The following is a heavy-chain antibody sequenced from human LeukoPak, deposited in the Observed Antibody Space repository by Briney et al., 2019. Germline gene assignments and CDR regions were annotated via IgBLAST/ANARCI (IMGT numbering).Heavy chain of an antibody. CDR2: IYTSGST. V-gene: IGHV4-61*02. D-gene: IGHD6-19*01. J-gene: IGHJ4*02. CDR1: GGSISSSSYY. Sequence: KPSETLSLTCTVSGGSISSSSYYWSWIRQPAGKGLEWIGRIYTSGSTNYNPSLKSRVTMSVDTSKDQFSLKLSSVTAADTAVYYCARDRVSSGWTFDYWGQGTLVTVSS. CDR3: ARDRVSSGWTFDY.